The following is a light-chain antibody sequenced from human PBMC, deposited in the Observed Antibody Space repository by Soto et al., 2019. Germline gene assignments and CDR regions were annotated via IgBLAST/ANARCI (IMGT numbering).Light chain of an antibody. CDR1: SSNIGSNY. J-gene: IGLJ1*01. Sequence: QSVLTQPPSASGTPGQRGTISCSGSSSNIGSNYVYWYQQLPGTAPKLLIYSNNQRPSGVPDRFSGSKSGTSASLAISGLRYEDESDYSCAAWDDSLSGFYVFGTGTKLTVL. CDR2: SNN. V-gene: IGLV1-47*02. CDR3: AAWDDSLSGFYV.